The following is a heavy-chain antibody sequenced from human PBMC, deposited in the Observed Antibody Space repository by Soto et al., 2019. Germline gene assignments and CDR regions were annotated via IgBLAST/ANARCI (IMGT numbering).Heavy chain of an antibody. Sequence: ASVQVSCKVSGYTLTELSMHWVRQAPGKGLEWMGGFDPEDGETIYAQKFQGRVTMTEDTSTDTAYMELSSLRSEDTAVYYCATADPGIAVAGTAWSWFDPWGQGTLVTVSS. V-gene: IGHV1-24*01. CDR3: ATADPGIAVAGTAWSWFDP. J-gene: IGHJ5*02. CDR2: FDPEDGET. CDR1: GYTLTELS. D-gene: IGHD6-19*01.